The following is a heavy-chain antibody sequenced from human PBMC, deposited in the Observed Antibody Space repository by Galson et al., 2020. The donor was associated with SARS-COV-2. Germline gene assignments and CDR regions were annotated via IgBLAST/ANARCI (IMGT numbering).Heavy chain of an antibody. D-gene: IGHD6-19*01. Sequence: SETLSLTCAVSGGSINNYYWTWIRQPPGKGLEWIGYSYSDGTTRYNPALKSRVTISVDTSKNQFSLKLSSVTAADAALYYCARTLHSGTGDIWGQGTMVTVSS. J-gene: IGHJ3*02. V-gene: IGHV4-59*01. CDR3: ARTLHSGTGDI. CDR2: SYSDGTT. CDR1: GGSINNYY.